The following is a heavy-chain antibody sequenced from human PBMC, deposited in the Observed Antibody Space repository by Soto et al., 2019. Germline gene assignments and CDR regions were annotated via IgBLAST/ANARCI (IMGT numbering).Heavy chain of an antibody. V-gene: IGHV1-69*13. Sequence: SVKVSCKASGFTFTSSAMQWVRQARGQRLEWMGGIIPIFGTANYAQKFQGRVTITADESTSTAYMELSSLRSEDTAVYYCARGYCSSTSCRSGAFDIWGQGTMVTVSS. CDR2: IIPIFGTA. J-gene: IGHJ3*02. D-gene: IGHD2-2*01. CDR1: GFTFTSSA. CDR3: ARGYCSSTSCRSGAFDI.